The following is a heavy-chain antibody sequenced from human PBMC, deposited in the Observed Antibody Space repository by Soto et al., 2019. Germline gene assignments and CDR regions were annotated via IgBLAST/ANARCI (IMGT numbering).Heavy chain of an antibody. V-gene: IGHV4-31*03. D-gene: IGHD3-10*01. Sequence: QVQLQESGPGLVKPSQTLSLTCTVSGGSISSGGYYWSWIRQHPGKGLEWIGYIYYSGSTYYNPSLKSRVTISVDTSKNQFSLKLSSVTAADTAVYYCARGVRGRITYPAFDIWGQGTMVTVSS. CDR1: GGSISSGGYY. J-gene: IGHJ3*02. CDR2: IYYSGST. CDR3: ARGVRGRITYPAFDI.